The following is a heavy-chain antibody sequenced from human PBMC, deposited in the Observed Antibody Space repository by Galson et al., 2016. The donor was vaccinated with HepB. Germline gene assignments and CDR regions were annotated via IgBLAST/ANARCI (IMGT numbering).Heavy chain of an antibody. CDR2: INPSGGST. V-gene: IGHV1-46*01. CDR1: GDTFGSHG. J-gene: IGHJ4*02. CDR3: ARGIRKPGY. Sequence: SVKVSCKASGDTFGSHGINWVRQAPGQGLEWMGIINPSGGSTFYTQKFQGRVIMTSDTSTTTVHLEVASLRFEDTAVYYCARGIRKPGYWGQGTLVTVSS. D-gene: IGHD1-14*01.